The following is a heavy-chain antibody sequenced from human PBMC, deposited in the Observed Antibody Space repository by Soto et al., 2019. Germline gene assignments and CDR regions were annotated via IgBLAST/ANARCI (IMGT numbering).Heavy chain of an antibody. Sequence: EVQLLDSGGGLVQPGGSLRLSCVASEFTFRNYPMTWVRQTPGEGLDWVATISHDGSQRYHADSVKGRFTISRDNSKNTLYLQMNSLRVEDTAIYYCAREIPTIGPPFDYWGQGTLVTVSS. CDR2: ISHDGSQR. CDR3: AREIPTIGPPFDY. CDR1: EFTFRNYP. D-gene: IGHD2-2*01. J-gene: IGHJ4*02. V-gene: IGHV3-23*01.